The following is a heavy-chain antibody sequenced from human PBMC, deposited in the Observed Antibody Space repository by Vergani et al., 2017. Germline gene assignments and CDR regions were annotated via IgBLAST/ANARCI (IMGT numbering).Heavy chain of an antibody. CDR2: IRNKAYGGTT. CDR3: ARDRYYLGSGSYPYFYYYGLDV. J-gene: IGHJ6*02. Sequence: EVQLVESGGGLVPPGRSPRLSCAASGFSFGDYAMTWVRQAPGKGLEWVAFIRNKAYGGTTEYAASVKGRFTISRDNAKSSLYLQMNSLRAEDTGVYYCARDRYYLGSGSYPYFYYYGLDVWGQGTAVTVSS. V-gene: IGHV3-49*04. D-gene: IGHD3-10*01. CDR1: GFSFGDYA.